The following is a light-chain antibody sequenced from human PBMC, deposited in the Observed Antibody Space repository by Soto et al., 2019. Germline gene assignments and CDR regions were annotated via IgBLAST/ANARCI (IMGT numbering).Light chain of an antibody. CDR1: SSDVGGSIY. J-gene: IGLJ3*02. CDR3: NSYTSSGTVV. V-gene: IGLV2-14*01. CDR2: DV. Sequence: QSALTQPASVSGWPGQSITIYCTGNSSDVGGSIYVSWYQLSPGKAPKLLIYDVDRPSGVSNRFSGSKSGNTASLPISGLQAENEADYYCNSYTSSGTVVFGGGTKVTVL.